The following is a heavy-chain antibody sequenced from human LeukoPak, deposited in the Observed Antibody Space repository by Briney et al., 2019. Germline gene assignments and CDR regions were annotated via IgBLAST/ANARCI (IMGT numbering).Heavy chain of an antibody. CDR3: ARLGVVPAAPYYFDY. CDR1: GYTFTSYG. Sequence: GASVKVSCKASGYTFTSYGISWVRQAPGQGLEWMGWISAYNGNTNYAQKLQGRVTMTTDTSTSTAYMEPRSLRSDDTAVYYCARLGVVPAAPYYFDYWGQGTLVTVSS. CDR2: ISAYNGNT. V-gene: IGHV1-18*04. D-gene: IGHD2-2*01. J-gene: IGHJ4*02.